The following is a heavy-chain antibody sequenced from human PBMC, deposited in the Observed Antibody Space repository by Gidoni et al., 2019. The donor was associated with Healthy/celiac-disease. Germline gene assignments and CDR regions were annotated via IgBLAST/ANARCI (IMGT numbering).Heavy chain of an antibody. CDR2: ISYDGSNK. V-gene: IGHV3-30*01. Sequence: QVQLVESGGGVVQPGGSLRLSCAASGFTFSSYAMHWVRQAPGKGLEWVAVISYDGSNKYYADSVKGRFTISRDNSKNTLYLQMNSLRAEDTAVYYCARETDAFDIWGQGTMVTVSS. J-gene: IGHJ3*02. CDR1: GFTFSSYA. CDR3: ARETDAFDI.